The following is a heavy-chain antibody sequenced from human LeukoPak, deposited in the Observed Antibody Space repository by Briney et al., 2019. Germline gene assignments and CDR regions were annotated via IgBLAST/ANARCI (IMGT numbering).Heavy chain of an antibody. CDR1: GGSISEDS. V-gene: IGHV4-4*07. D-gene: IGHD1-26*01. J-gene: IGHJ3*02. CDR3: ARGISGSLGAFDI. Sequence: SETLSLTCTVSGGSISEDSWTWIRQLAGKGLEWIGRILVSGATNYNASLKTRVTLSIDTSKNLLSLKLTSLTAADTAVYYCARGISGSLGAFDIWGRGTMVTVSS. CDR2: ILVSGAT.